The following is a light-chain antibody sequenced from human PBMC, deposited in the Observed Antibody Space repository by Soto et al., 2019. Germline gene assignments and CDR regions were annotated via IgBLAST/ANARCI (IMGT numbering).Light chain of an antibody. V-gene: IGKV3-20*01. CDR3: QQYGSSPFT. CDR2: GAS. J-gene: IGKJ3*01. Sequence: EIVLTQSPGTLSLSPGERATLSCRASQSVSSSYLAWYQQKPGQAPRLLIYGASSRATGIPGRFSSSGSGTDFTLTISRLEPEDFAVYYCQQYGSSPFTFGPGTKVDIK. CDR1: QSVSSSY.